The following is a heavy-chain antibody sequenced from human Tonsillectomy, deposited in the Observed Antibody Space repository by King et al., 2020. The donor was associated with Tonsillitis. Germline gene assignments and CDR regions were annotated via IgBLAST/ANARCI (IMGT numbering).Heavy chain of an antibody. CDR1: GYTFTDYY. V-gene: IGHV1-2*02. CDR2: IHPNTGGT. J-gene: IGHJ4*02. D-gene: IGHD3-3*01. CDR3: AKEISDFWSGYYGELHY. Sequence: LQLVQSGTEVKKPGASVKVSCKSSGYTFTDYYLHWVRQAPGQGLEWVGWIHPNTGGTHCAQKFQGRVTMTRDTSISTAYMDLSRLTSDDTAIHYCAKEISDFWSGYYGELHYWGQGTLVTVSS.